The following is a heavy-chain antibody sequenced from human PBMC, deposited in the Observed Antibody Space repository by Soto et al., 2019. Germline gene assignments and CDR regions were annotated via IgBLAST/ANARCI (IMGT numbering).Heavy chain of an antibody. J-gene: IGHJ6*02. Sequence: PGGSLRLSCVSSGFTFSSYSMNWVRQAPGKGLEWVSSISSNSSYIYYADSVKGRFTISRDNAKNSLYLQMNSLRAEDTAVYYCARESIPFWSGYYTWHGMDVWGQGTAVTVSS. CDR2: ISSNSSYI. D-gene: IGHD3-3*01. CDR1: GFTFSSYS. CDR3: ARESIPFWSGYYTWHGMDV. V-gene: IGHV3-21*01.